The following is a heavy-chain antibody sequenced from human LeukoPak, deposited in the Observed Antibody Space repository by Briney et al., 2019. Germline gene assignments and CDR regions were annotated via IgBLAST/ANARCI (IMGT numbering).Heavy chain of an antibody. J-gene: IGHJ3*02. CDR3: ARDSKILWFGETAAYDAFDI. V-gene: IGHV3-21*01. D-gene: IGHD3-10*01. Sequence: TGESLRLSCAASRFTFSSYSMNWVRQAPGKGLEWVSSISSSSSYIFYADSVKGRFTISRDNAKNSLYLQMNSLRAEDTAVYFCARDSKILWFGETAAYDAFDIWGQGTMVTVSS. CDR2: ISSSSSYI. CDR1: RFTFSSYS.